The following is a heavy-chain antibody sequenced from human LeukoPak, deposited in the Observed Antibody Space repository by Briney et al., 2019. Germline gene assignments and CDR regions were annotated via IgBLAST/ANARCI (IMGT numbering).Heavy chain of an antibody. CDR2: IYYSGIT. CDR1: GXSISSYY. V-gene: IGHV4-59*01. CDR3: ARGKLYDSSGYPYYFDY. J-gene: IGHJ4*02. Sequence: ASETLSLTCTVSGXSISSYYWSWIRQPPGKGLEWIGYIYYSGITNYNPSLKSRVTISVDTSKNQFSLKLSSVTAADTAVYYCARGKLYDSSGYPYYFDYWGQGTLVTVSS. D-gene: IGHD3-22*01.